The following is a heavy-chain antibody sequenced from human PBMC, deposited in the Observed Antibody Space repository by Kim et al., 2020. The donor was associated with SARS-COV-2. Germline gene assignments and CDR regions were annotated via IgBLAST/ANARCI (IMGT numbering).Heavy chain of an antibody. J-gene: IGHJ4*02. V-gene: IGHV1-18*01. CDR1: GYTFTSYG. CDR3: ARADATLTGYVDY. CDR2: INSKNGDT. D-gene: IGHD3-9*01. Sequence: ASVKVSCKASGYTFTSYGITWVRQAPGQGLEWMGWINSKNGDTKYAENLQGRVIMTTDISTNTVDLDLGSLTSDDTAVYYCARADATLTGYVDYWGQGTL.